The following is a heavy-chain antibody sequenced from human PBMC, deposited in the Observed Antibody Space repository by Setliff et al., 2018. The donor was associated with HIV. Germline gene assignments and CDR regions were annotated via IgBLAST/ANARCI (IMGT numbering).Heavy chain of an antibody. J-gene: IGHJ4*02. CDR2: IYYSGTT. V-gene: IGHV4-28*03. CDR3: ARDPPGYGDANDY. D-gene: IGHD4-17*01. Sequence: RDPPGKGLEWIGYIYYSGTTYYNPSLKSRVTMSIDTSRNQFSLKVRSVTAADTAVYYCARDPPGYGDANDYWGQGTLVTVSS.